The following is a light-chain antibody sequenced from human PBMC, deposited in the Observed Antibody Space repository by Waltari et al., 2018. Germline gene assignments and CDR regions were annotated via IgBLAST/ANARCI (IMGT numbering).Light chain of an antibody. CDR1: KSIRRY. CDR3: QDHLRFPVT. CDR2: SAS. J-gene: IGKJ1*01. Sequence: IMLTHSPCTLSLSPGERATLSSRAKKSIRRYVAWYQQKPGQAPRLLFYSASTRATGIPDSFSGSGYGTDFSLTISGLEPEDSAVYYCQDHLRFPVTLCPGTKVEI. V-gene: IGKV3-20*01.